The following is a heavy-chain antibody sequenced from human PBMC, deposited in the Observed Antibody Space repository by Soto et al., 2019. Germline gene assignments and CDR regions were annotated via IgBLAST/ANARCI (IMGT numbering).Heavy chain of an antibody. V-gene: IGHV4-31*03. Sequence: PSETLSLTCTVSGGSISSGGYYWSWIRQHPGKGLEWIGYIYYSGSTYYNPSLKSRVTISVDTSKNPFSLKLSSVTAADTAVYYCAMRIAVAGTFDYWGQGTLVTVSS. CDR2: IYYSGST. CDR1: GGSISSGGYY. CDR3: AMRIAVAGTFDY. J-gene: IGHJ4*02. D-gene: IGHD6-19*01.